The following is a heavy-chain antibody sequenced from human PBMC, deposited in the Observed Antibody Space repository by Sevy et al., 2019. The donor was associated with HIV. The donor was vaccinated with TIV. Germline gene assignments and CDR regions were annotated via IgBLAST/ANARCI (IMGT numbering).Heavy chain of an antibody. CDR2: IYYSGGT. CDR1: GGSISSSSYY. V-gene: IGHV4-39*01. Sequence: SETLSLTCTVSGGSISSSSYYWGWIRQPPGKGLEGIGSIYYSGGTYYNPSLKSRVTISVDTSKNQFSLKLSSVTAADTAVYYCARRRVEYYDRKGGWFDPWGQGTLVTVSS. CDR3: ARRRVEYYDRKGGWFDP. D-gene: IGHD3-22*01. J-gene: IGHJ5*02.